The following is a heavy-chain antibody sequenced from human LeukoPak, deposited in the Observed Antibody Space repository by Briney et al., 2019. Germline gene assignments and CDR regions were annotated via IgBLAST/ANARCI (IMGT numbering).Heavy chain of an antibody. Sequence: SKTLSLTCTVSGGSISNYYWSWIRQPAGKGLEWIGHIYSSGSTNYNPSLKSRVTMSLDTSNRQFSLKLNSVTAADTAVYYCGRALGSGSYIDFWGQGTLVTVSS. D-gene: IGHD1-26*01. CDR2: IYSSGST. CDR1: GGSISNYY. CDR3: GRALGSGSYIDF. V-gene: IGHV4-4*07. J-gene: IGHJ4*02.